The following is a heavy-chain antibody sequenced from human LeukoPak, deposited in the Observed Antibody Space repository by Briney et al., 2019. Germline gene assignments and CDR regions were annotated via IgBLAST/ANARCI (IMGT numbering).Heavy chain of an antibody. CDR2: ISSSDTI. D-gene: IGHD2-2*01. CDR3: ATQTRVRYCSSSSCPNLDY. J-gene: IGHJ4*02. Sequence: KPGGSLRLSCAASGFTFSDYYMSWIRQAPGKGVEWLSYISSSDTIYYAESGKGGFNISRDNAKNSLYQQMKSLRAEDTAIYYCATQTRVRYCSSSSCPNLDYWGQGTLVTVSS. V-gene: IGHV3-11*04. CDR1: GFTFSDYY.